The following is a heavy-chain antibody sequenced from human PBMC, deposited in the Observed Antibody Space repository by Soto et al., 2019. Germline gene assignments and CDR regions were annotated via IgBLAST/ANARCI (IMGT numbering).Heavy chain of an antibody. D-gene: IGHD2-15*01. Sequence: ASVKVSCKVSGYTLTELSMHWVRQAPGKGLEWMGGFDPEDGETIYAQRFQGRVTMTEDTSTDTAYMELSSLRSEDTAVYYCATDFPHCSGGSCYPNWYFDLWGRGTLVTVSS. J-gene: IGHJ2*01. CDR1: GYTLTELS. V-gene: IGHV1-24*01. CDR2: FDPEDGET. CDR3: ATDFPHCSGGSCYPNWYFDL.